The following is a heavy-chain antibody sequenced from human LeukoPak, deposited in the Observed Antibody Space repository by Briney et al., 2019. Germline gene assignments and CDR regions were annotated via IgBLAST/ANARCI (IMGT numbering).Heavy chain of an antibody. J-gene: IGHJ4*02. V-gene: IGHV4-59*01. CDR1: GGSISSYY. Sequence: SETLSLTCTVSGGSISSYYWSWIRQPPGKGLEWIGYIYYSGSTNYNPSLKSQVTISVDTSKNQFSLKLSSVTAADTAVYYCARGRGSGYPDFDYWGQGTLVTVSS. CDR3: ARGRGSGYPDFDY. CDR2: IYYSGST. D-gene: IGHD5-12*01.